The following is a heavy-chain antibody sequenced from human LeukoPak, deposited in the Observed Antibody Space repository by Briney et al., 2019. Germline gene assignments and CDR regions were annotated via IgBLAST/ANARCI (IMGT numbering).Heavy chain of an antibody. CDR2: IGGSGAST. CDR1: GFTFSSFT. J-gene: IGHJ4*02. V-gene: IGHV3-23*01. Sequence: GGSLRMSCAAPGFTFSSFTMTWVRQAPGKGLHWVSTIGGSGASTYYAGSVKGRFTISRDNSKNTLSLQMNSLRAEDSAIYYCAKNCYGSGTMGGYWGQGTLVTVSS. CDR3: AKNCYGSGTMGGY. D-gene: IGHD3-10*01.